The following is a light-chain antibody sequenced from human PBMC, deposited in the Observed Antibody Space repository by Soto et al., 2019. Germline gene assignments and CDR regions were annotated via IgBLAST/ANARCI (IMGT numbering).Light chain of an antibody. J-gene: IGKJ4*01. CDR1: QSVTTY. CDR3: QQRSNWPV. CDR2: DAS. Sequence: DIVLTQSPATLSFSPGERDTLSCRASQSVTTYLAWYQQKPGQAPRLLIHDASNRATGIPARFSGSGSGTDFTLTICRLEPEDTAVYYCQQRSNWPVFGGGTKVEI. V-gene: IGKV3-11*01.